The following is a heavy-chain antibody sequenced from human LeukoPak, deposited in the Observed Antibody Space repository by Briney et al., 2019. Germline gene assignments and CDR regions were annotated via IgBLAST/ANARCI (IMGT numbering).Heavy chain of an antibody. CDR1: GYTFTSDD. CDR2: MNPNSGNT. J-gene: IGHJ4*02. V-gene: IGHV1-8*01. CDR3: AGSPTGLRKRNDF. D-gene: IGHD4-17*01. Sequence: EASVKVSCKTSGYTFTSDDINWVRQATGQGLEWMGWMNPNSGNTGYAQKFQGRVTMTRNTSISTAYMELSSLRSEDTAIYYCAGSPTGLRKRNDFWGQGTLVTVSS.